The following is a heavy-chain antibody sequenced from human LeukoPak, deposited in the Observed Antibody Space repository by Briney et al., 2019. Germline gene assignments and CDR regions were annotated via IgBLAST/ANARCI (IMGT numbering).Heavy chain of an antibody. CDR1: GGSISSGSYS. V-gene: IGHV4-61*02. CDR2: IYTSGST. D-gene: IGHD3-3*01. Sequence: SQTLSLTCTVSGGSISSGSYSWSWIRQPAGKGLEWIGRIYTSGSTNYNPSLKSRVTISVDTSKNQFSLKLSSVTAADTAVYYCAREGTIFGVVPLTDWGQGTLVTVSS. J-gene: IGHJ4*02. CDR3: AREGTIFGVVPLTD.